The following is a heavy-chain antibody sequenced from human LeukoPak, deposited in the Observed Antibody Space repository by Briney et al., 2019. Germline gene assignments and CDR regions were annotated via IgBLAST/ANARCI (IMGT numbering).Heavy chain of an antibody. CDR3: MRDYMGWFDP. CDR2: ISYDGSNK. V-gene: IGHV3-30*04. Sequence: GGSLRLSCAASGFTFSRNAMHWVRQAPGKGLEWVADISYDGSNKHYADSVKGRFTISRDTASNTMHLEMNNLRIEDTAVYYCMRDYMGWFDPWGQGSLVTVSS. CDR1: GFTFSRNA. J-gene: IGHJ5*02. D-gene: IGHD3-10*01.